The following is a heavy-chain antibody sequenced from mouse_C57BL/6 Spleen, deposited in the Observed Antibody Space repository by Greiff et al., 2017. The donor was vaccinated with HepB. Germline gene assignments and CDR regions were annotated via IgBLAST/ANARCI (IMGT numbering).Heavy chain of an antibody. V-gene: IGHV5-4*01. Sequence: VQLKESGGGLVKPGGSLKLSCAASGFTFSSYAMSWVRQTPEKRLEWVATISDGGSYTYYPDNVKGRFTISRDNAKTNLYLQMSHLKSEDTAMYYCARDSNPYYFDYWGQGTTLTVSS. J-gene: IGHJ2*01. CDR3: ARDSNPYYFDY. D-gene: IGHD2-5*01. CDR1: GFTFSSYA. CDR2: ISDGGSYT.